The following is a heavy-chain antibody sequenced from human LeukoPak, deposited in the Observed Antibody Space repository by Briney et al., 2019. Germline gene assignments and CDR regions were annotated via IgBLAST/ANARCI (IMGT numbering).Heavy chain of an antibody. J-gene: IGHJ4*02. CDR2: IKSKTDGGTT. D-gene: IGHD3-3*01. CDR1: GFTFSSYS. Sequence: GGSLRLSCAASGFTFSSYSMGWVRQAPGKGLEWVGRIKSKTDGGTTDYAAPVKGRFTISRDDSKNTLYLQMNSLKTEDTVVYYCTTGPAIFGVVTHWGQGTLVTVSS. V-gene: IGHV3-15*01. CDR3: TTGPAIFGVVTH.